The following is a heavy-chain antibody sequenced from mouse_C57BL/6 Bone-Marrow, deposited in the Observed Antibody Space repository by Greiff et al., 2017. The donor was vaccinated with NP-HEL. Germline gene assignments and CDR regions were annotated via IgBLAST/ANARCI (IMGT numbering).Heavy chain of an antibody. CDR3: ARHPHYYGSTYWYFDV. CDR1: GFTFSDYG. J-gene: IGHJ1*03. V-gene: IGHV5-15*01. Sequence: DVHLVESGGGLVQPGGSLKLSCAASGFTFSDYGMAWVRQAPRKGPEWVAFISNLAYSIYYADTVTGRFTISRENAKNTLYLEMSSLRSEDTAMYYCARHPHYYGSTYWYFDVWGTGTTVTVSS. D-gene: IGHD1-1*01. CDR2: ISNLAYSI.